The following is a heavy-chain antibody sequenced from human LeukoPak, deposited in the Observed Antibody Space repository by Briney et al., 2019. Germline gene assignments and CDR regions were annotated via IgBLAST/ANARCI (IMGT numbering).Heavy chain of an antibody. J-gene: IGHJ6*02. D-gene: IGHD2-15*01. V-gene: IGHV3-33*01. CDR2: IWYDGSNK. CDR1: GFTFSSYG. Sequence: GRSLRLSCAASGFTFSSYGMHWVRQAPGKGLEWVAVIWYDGSNKYYAASVKGRFTISRDNSKNTLYLQMNSLRAEDTAVYYCARVVVVVAALPLYYYYYGMDVWGQGTTVTVSS. CDR3: ARVVVVVAALPLYYYYYGMDV.